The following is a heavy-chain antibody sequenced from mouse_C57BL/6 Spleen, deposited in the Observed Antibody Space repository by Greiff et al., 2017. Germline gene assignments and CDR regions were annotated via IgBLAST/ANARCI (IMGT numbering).Heavy chain of an antibody. CDR3: ARGDGYHLYFDV. V-gene: IGHV1-55*01. CDR2: IYPGSGST. CDR1: GYTFTSYW. D-gene: IGHD2-3*01. J-gene: IGHJ1*03. Sequence: VQLQQSGAELVKPGASVKMSCKASGYTFTSYWITWVKQRPGQGLEWIGDIYPGSGSTNYNEKFKSKATLTVDTSSRTAYMQLSSLTSEDSAVYYCARGDGYHLYFDVWGTGTTVTVSS.